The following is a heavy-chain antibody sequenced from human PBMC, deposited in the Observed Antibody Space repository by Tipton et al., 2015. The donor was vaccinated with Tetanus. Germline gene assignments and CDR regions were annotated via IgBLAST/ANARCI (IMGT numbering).Heavy chain of an antibody. V-gene: IGHV5-51*01. D-gene: IGHD2-15*01. CDR1: GYSFTSYW. CDR2: IYPGDSDT. Sequence: QLVQSGAEVKKPGESLKISCKGSGYSFTSYWIGWVRQMPGKGLEWMGIIYPGDSDTRYSPSFQGQVTISADKSISTAYLQWSSLKASDTAMYYCARTNWRGLGYCSGGSCSPFGDWGQGTLVTVSS. CDR3: ARTNWRGLGYCSGGSCSPFGD. J-gene: IGHJ4*02.